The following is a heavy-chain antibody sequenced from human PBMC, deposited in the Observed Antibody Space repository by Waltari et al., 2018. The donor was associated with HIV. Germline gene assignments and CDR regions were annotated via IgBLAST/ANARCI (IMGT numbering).Heavy chain of an antibody. V-gene: IGHV5-51*01. J-gene: IGHJ4*02. CDR1: GFNFNTFW. CDR3: ARYQFRPDDYGGNPRMFDYFDR. D-gene: IGHD4-17*01. Sequence: EVQLVQSGEEVKKPGESMKIYCAASGFNFNTFWIGWVRQMPGKGLEYFGMNYRKESYTRYSPAIPRPRVISVYKSIDTAYLHWNSLEAPDAAMYFCARYQFRPDDYGGNPRMFDYFDRCGQLTQVTVS. CDR2: NYRKESYT.